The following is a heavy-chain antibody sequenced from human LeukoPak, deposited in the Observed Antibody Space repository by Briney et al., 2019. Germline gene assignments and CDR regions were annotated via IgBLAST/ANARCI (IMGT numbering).Heavy chain of an antibody. CDR2: MYHSGAT. D-gene: IGHD3-16*01. J-gene: IGHJ2*01. CDR3: ARLIWGSFGYHLDC. V-gene: IGHV4-59*01. Sequence: SETLSLTCTVSGGSISSDYWSWVRQPPGKGLEWIGYMYHSGATNFNPSLKRRVTTSVDTSKNQFSLKLSSVTAADTAIYYCARLIWGSFGYHLDCWGRGILVTVSS. CDR1: GGSISSDY.